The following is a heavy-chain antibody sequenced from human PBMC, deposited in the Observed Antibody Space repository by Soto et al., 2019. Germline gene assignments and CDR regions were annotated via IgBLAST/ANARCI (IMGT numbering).Heavy chain of an antibody. CDR2: IYYGGST. D-gene: IGHD3-22*01. CDR1: GGSISSYY. CDR3: AREPSSGYYYEIDY. Sequence: SETLSLTCTVSGGSISSYYWSWIRQPPGKGLEWIAYIYYGGSTNYNPSLKSRVTISVDTSKNQFSLKLSSVTAADTAVYYCAREPSSGYYYEIDYWGQGTLVTVSS. J-gene: IGHJ4*02. V-gene: IGHV4-59*01.